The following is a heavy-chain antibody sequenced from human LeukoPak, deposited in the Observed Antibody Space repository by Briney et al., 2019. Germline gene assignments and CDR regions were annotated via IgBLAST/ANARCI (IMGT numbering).Heavy chain of an antibody. Sequence: GGSLRLSCAASGFTFSSYGMSWVRQAPGKGLEWVSAISGSGGGTYYADSVKGRFTISRDNSKNTLYLQMNSLRAEDTAVYYCAREYCSSTSCYRGNWFDPWGQGTLVTVSS. V-gene: IGHV3-23*01. CDR2: ISGSGGGT. D-gene: IGHD2-2*01. CDR1: GFTFSSYG. CDR3: AREYCSSTSCYRGNWFDP. J-gene: IGHJ5*02.